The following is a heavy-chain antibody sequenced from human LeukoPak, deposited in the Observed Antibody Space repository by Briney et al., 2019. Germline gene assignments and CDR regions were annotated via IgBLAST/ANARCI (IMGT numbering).Heavy chain of an antibody. Sequence: PGGSLRLSCAASGFTFSSYGMHWVRQAPGKGLEWVAFIRYDGSNKYYADSVKGRFTISRDNSKNTLYLQMNSLRAEDTAVYYCARYCSSTSCYTGRVFDYWGQGTLVTVSS. CDR2: IRYDGSNK. J-gene: IGHJ4*02. V-gene: IGHV3-30*02. CDR1: GFTFSSYG. CDR3: ARYCSSTSCYTGRVFDY. D-gene: IGHD2-2*02.